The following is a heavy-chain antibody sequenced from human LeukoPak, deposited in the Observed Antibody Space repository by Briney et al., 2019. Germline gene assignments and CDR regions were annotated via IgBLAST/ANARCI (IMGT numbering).Heavy chain of an antibody. D-gene: IGHD2-15*01. Sequence: PGGSLRLSCTASGFTFRSYAMSWVRQAPGKGLDWVSGTNEPGVYKYYADSVKGRFTVSRDNSENTLYLQMNSLRVEDTAVYYCVRDFHCSDGSCPLFDYWGQGTLVTVSS. V-gene: IGHV3-23*01. J-gene: IGHJ4*02. CDR2: TNEPGVYK. CDR3: VRDFHCSDGSCPLFDY. CDR1: GFTFRSYA.